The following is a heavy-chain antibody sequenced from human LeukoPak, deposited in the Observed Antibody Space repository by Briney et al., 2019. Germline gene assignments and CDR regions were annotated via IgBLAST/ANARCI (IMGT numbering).Heavy chain of an antibody. V-gene: IGHV3-30*04. CDR1: GVSISSSN. J-gene: IGHJ4*02. CDR3: ARNTQWIAARPLDY. D-gene: IGHD6-6*01. Sequence: LSLTCTVSGVSISSSNSYWGWIRQPPGKGLEWVAVISYDGSNKYYADSVKGRFTISRDNSKNTLYLQMNSLRAEDTAVYYCARNTQWIAARPLDYWGQGTLVTVSS. CDR2: ISYDGSNK.